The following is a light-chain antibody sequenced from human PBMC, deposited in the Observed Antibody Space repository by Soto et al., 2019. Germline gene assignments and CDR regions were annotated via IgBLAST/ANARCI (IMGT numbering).Light chain of an antibody. CDR2: GAS. J-gene: IGKJ2*01. Sequence: EILMTQPPGTLSVSPGERVTLSCRASESIRSNLAWYHQKPGQPPRLLLYGASIRATNGPARFSGSGSGTEFTLTISSLQSEDFGIYFCQQYHAWPLFTFGQGTELKIK. V-gene: IGKV3-15*01. CDR3: QQYHAWPLFT. CDR1: ESIRSN.